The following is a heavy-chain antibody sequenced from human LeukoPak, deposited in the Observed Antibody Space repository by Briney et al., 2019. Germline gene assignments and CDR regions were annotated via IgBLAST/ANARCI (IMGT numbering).Heavy chain of an antibody. V-gene: IGHV4-38-2*02. CDR3: ARRTYFYDSSGYYFDY. CDR1: GYSISSGYY. CDR2: IYHSGST. D-gene: IGHD3-22*01. J-gene: IGHJ4*02. Sequence: SETLSLTCTVSGYSISSGYYWGWIRPPPGKGLEWIGSIYHSGSTYYNPSLKSRVTISVDTSKNQFSLKLSSVTAADTAVYYCARRTYFYDSSGYYFDYWGQGTLVTVSS.